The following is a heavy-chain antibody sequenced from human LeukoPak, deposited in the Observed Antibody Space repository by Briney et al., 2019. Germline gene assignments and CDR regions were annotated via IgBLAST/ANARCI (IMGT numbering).Heavy chain of an antibody. J-gene: IGHJ3*02. D-gene: IGHD3-22*01. CDR1: GFTFRSYA. Sequence: GGSLRLSCGASGFTFRSYAMSWVRQAPGKGLEWVSAISGSGGSTYYADSVKGRFTIYRDNSKNTLYLQMNSLSAEDTAVYYCTKFDYYDSSGYYNKVLDAFDIWGQGTMVTVSS. CDR3: TKFDYYDSSGYYNKVLDAFDI. CDR2: ISGSGGST. V-gene: IGHV3-23*01.